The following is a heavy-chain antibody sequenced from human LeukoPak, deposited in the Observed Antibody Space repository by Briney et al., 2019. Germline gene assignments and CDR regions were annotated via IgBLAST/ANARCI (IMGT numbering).Heavy chain of an antibody. V-gene: IGHV3-23*01. D-gene: IGHD3-22*01. CDR2: INDSGGST. CDR3: AKGYYYDTGGPYYFDY. Sequence: PGGSLRLSCAASGFTFSSYSMNWVRQAPGEGLEWVSAINDSGGSTYYADSVKGRFTISRDNSKNTLYLQMNSLRAEDTAIYYCAKGYYYDTGGPYYFDYWGQGTLVTVSS. J-gene: IGHJ4*02. CDR1: GFTFSSYS.